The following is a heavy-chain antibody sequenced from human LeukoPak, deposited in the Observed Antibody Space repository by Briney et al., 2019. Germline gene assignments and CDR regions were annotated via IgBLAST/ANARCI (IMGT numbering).Heavy chain of an antibody. CDR3: AKDAFRGYSYGYRVSMVWFDQ. J-gene: IGHJ5*02. Sequence: GGSLRLSCAASGFTSSSYGMHWVRQAPGKGLEWVAFIRYDGSNKYYVDSVKGRFTISRDNSKNTLSLQMSSLRAEDTAVYFCAKDAFRGYSYGYRVSMVWFDQWGQGILVTVSS. CDR1: GFTSSSYG. V-gene: IGHV3-30*02. CDR2: IRYDGSNK. D-gene: IGHD5-18*01.